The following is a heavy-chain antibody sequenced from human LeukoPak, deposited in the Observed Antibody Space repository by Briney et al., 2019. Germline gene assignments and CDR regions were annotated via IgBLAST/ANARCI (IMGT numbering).Heavy chain of an antibody. J-gene: IGHJ4*02. V-gene: IGHV4-59*01. CDR1: GGSISSYY. CDR2: IYYSGST. Sequence: SETLSLTCTVSGGSISSYYWSWIRQPPGKGLEWIGYIYYSGSTNYNPSLKSRVTISVDTSKNQFSLKLSSVTAADTAVYYCARALVVPAPLHFDYWGQGTLVTVSP. CDR3: ARALVVPAPLHFDY. D-gene: IGHD2-2*01.